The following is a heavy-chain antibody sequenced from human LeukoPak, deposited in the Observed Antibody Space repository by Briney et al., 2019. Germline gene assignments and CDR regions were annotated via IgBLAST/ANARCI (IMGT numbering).Heavy chain of an antibody. CDR1: GFTFSSYS. Sequence: GGSLRLSCAASGFTFSSYSMNWVRQAPGKGLEWVSSISSSSSYIYYADSVKGRFTISRDNAKNSLYLQMNSLRAEDTALYYCAKDMDIVATGVNFDYRGQGTLVTVSS. CDR2: ISSSSSYI. CDR3: AKDMDIVATGVNFDY. D-gene: IGHD5-12*01. V-gene: IGHV3-21*04. J-gene: IGHJ4*02.